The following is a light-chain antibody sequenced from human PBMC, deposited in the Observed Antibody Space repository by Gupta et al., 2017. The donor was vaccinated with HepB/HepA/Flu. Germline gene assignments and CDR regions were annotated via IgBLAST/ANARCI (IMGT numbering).Light chain of an antibody. CDR2: GAS. J-gene: IGKJ1*01. Sequence: VLTKPLGTLSLTQGETATISCRTSPSVSSSFLAWYQQKPGQAPRLLIYGASSRANGIPDRFSGSGSGTDFTLTISRLEPDDFAAYFCQQYGDSPQTFGQGTKVEIE. CDR1: PSVSSSF. CDR3: QQYGDSPQT. V-gene: IGKV3-20*01.